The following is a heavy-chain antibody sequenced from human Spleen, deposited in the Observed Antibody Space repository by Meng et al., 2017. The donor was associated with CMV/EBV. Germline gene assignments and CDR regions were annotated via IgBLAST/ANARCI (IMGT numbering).Heavy chain of an antibody. CDR1: GGSISSYY. D-gene: IGHD3-10*01. V-gene: IGHV4-4*07. CDR2: IYTSGST. Sequence: QGQREESGPGLVKPSETLSLTCTVSGGSISSYYWSWIRQPAGKGLEWIGRIYTSGSTNYNPSLKSRVTMSVDTSKNQFSLKLSSVTAADTAVYYCARDLPYENYYGSGSYPDYWGQGTLVTVSS. CDR3: ARDLPYENYYGSGSYPDY. J-gene: IGHJ4*02.